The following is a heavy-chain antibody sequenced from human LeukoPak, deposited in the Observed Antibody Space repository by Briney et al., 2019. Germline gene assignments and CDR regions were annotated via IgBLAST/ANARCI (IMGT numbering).Heavy chain of an antibody. CDR1: GGSISSYY. D-gene: IGHD3-10*01. V-gene: IGHV4-59*01. CDR3: ARDRDTMVRGGLAFDI. CDR2: IYYSGST. Sequence: SETLSLTCTVSGGSISSYYWSWIRQPPGKGLEWIGYIYYSGSTNYNPSLKSRVTISVDTSKNQFSLKLSSVTAADTAVYYCARDRDTMVRGGLAFDIWGQGTMVTVSS. J-gene: IGHJ3*02.